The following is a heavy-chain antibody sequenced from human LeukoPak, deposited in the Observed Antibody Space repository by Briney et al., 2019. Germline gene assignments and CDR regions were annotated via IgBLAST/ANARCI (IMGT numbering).Heavy chain of an antibody. CDR3: ASKSIAAAGSPSDY. J-gene: IGHJ4*02. D-gene: IGHD6-13*01. Sequence: GASVKVSCKASGYTFTIYYMHWVRQAPGQGLEWMGIINPSGGSTSYAQKFQGRVTMTRDMSTSTVYMELSSLRSEDTAVYYCASKSIAAAGSPSDYWGQGTLVTVSS. CDR2: INPSGGST. V-gene: IGHV1-46*01. CDR1: GYTFTIYY.